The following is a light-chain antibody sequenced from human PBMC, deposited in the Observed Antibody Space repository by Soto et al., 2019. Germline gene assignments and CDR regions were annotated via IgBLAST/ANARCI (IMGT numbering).Light chain of an antibody. CDR1: QSVGSK. CDR2: DAS. Sequence: EIVMTQSPATLSVSPGERASLSCRASQSVGSKLAWYKHKHGQAPRLLIYDASTRATGFPARFSGSGSGTEVTLTISSLQPEYFAVYYCQQYNNWPPYTVGPGTKVDIK. V-gene: IGKV3-15*01. CDR3: QQYNNWPPYT. J-gene: IGKJ3*01.